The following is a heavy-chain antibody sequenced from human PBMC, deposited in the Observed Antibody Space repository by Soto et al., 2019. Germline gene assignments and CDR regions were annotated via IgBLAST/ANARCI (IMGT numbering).Heavy chain of an antibody. J-gene: IGHJ3*02. CDR3: AKNRGDFWDAFDI. D-gene: IGHD3-3*01. CDR1: GFTFSSYA. Sequence: GGSLRLSCAASGFTFSSYAMSWVRQAPGKGLEWVSAISGSGGSTYYADSVKGRFTISIDNSKNTLYLQMNSLRVEDTAVYYCAKNRGDFWDAFDIWGQGTMVTVSS. CDR2: ISGSGGST. V-gene: IGHV3-23*01.